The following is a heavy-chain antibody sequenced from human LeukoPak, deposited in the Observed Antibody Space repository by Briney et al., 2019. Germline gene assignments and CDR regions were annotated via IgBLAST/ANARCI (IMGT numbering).Heavy chain of an antibody. J-gene: IGHJ4*02. CDR3: ARGMTSDHDLGLDY. CDR1: GFTFSRYG. CDR2: ITGDGGST. D-gene: IGHD5-12*01. Sequence: GGSLRLSCAASGFTFSRYGMVWVRQAPGKGLEIVSAITGDGGSTYYADLVKGRFIISRDNFKNTVDLQMGSLRAEDMAVYYCARGMTSDHDLGLDYWGQGTLVTVSS. V-gene: IGHV3-64*02.